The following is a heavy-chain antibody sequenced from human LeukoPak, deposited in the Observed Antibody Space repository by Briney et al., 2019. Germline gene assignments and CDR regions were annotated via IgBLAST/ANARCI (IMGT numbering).Heavy chain of an antibody. CDR3: ARDQDDAFDI. J-gene: IGHJ3*02. Sequence: ASVTVSFKASGYTLTGYYMHWVGQAPGQGLEWMGRINPNSGGKNYVQKLQGRVTITSDRSIRKAYVYPDRLRSDDTAVYYCARDQDDAFDISGQGTMVTVSP. CDR1: GYTLTGYY. V-gene: IGHV1-2*06. CDR2: INPNSGGK.